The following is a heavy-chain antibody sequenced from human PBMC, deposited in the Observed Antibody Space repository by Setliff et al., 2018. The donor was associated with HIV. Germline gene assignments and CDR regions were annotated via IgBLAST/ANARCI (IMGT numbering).Heavy chain of an antibody. Sequence: ASVKVSCKASGYTFTSYGISWVRQAPGQGLEWMGWISAYSGNTNYAQKPQGRVTMTTDTSRSTAYMELRSLRSDDTAVYYCARVAWYYSFWSGLGDAFDIWGQGTMVTVSS. J-gene: IGHJ3*02. D-gene: IGHD3-3*01. CDR2: ISAYSGNT. CDR3: ARVAWYYSFWSGLGDAFDI. CDR1: GYTFTSYG. V-gene: IGHV1-18*01.